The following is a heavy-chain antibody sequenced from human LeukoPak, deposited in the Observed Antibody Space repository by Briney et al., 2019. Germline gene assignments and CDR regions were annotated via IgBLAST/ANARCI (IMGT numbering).Heavy chain of an antibody. Sequence: GGSLRLSCAASGFTFSSYSMNWVRQAPGKGLEWVSSISSSSSYIYYADSVKGRFTISRDNATNSLYLQMNSLRAQDTAVYYCARIYSSGWHDAFDIWGQGTMVTVSS. CDR2: ISSSSSYI. V-gene: IGHV3-21*01. CDR1: GFTFSSYS. CDR3: ARIYSSGWHDAFDI. J-gene: IGHJ3*02. D-gene: IGHD6-19*01.